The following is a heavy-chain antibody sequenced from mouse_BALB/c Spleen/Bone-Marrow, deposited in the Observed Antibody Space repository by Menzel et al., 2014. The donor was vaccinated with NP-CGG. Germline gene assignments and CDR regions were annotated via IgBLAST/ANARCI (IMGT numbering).Heavy chain of an antibody. J-gene: IGHJ4*01. CDR1: GYSITSDYA. Sequence: EVQLQQSGPGLVKPSQSLSLTCTVTGYSITSDYAWNWFRQFPGNKLEWMGYISYSGSTSYNPSLKSRISITRDTSKNQFFLQLNSVTTEDTATYYCALYGFYAMDYWGQGTSVTVSS. CDR2: ISYSGST. CDR3: ALYGFYAMDY. V-gene: IGHV3-2*02. D-gene: IGHD2-10*02.